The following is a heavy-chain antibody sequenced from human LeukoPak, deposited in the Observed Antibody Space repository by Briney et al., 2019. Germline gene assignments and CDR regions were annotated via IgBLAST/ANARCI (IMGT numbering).Heavy chain of an antibody. CDR3: TRVENTAMGSFFGVQKFDY. CDR1: GFTFSDYY. CDR2: IRSKAYGGTT. D-gene: IGHD5-18*01. V-gene: IGHV3-49*03. J-gene: IGHJ4*02. Sequence: PGGSLRLSCAASGFTFSDYYMSWIRQAPGKGLEWVGFIRSKAYGGTTEYAASVKGRFTISRDDSKSIAYLQMNSLKTEDTAVYYCTRVENTAMGSFFGVQKFDYWGQGTLVTVSS.